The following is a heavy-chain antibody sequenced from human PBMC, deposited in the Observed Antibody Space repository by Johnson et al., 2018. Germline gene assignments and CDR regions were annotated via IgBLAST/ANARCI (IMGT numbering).Heavy chain of an antibody. V-gene: IGHV3-23*04. CDR2: ISASGGST. Sequence: VQLVESGGGLVQPGGSLRLSCAASGFTFSSYAMNWVRQAPGKGLEWVSSISASGGSTYYADSVKGRFTITRDNSKNTLYVKMNSLRAEDRAVYYCGRLYNWNGGVDYWGQGTLVTVPS. CDR1: GFTFSSYA. D-gene: IGHD1-20*01. CDR3: GRLYNWNGGVDY. J-gene: IGHJ4*02.